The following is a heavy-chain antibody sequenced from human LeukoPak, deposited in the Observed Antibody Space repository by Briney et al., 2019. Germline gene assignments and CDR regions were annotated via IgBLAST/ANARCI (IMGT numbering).Heavy chain of an antibody. V-gene: IGHV1-2*02. CDR2: INPNSGGT. CDR1: GYTFTGYY. CDR3: ARGARGYSGYVGNRIGY. J-gene: IGHJ4*02. Sequence: ASVKVSFKASGYTFTGYYMHWVRQAPGQGLEWMGWINPNSGGTNYAQKFQGRVTMTRDTSISTAYMELSRLRSDDTAVYYCARGARGYSGYVGNRIGYWGQGTLVTVSS. D-gene: IGHD5-12*01.